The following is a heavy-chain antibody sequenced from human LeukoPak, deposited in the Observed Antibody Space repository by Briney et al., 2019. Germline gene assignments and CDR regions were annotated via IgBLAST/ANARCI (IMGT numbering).Heavy chain of an antibody. V-gene: IGHV5-51*01. CDR1: GYSFISYW. CDR2: LYPGDSDT. J-gene: IGHJ3*02. Sequence: GESLKIPCKGSGYSFISYWIGWARQLPGKGLEWMGILYPGDSDTRYSPSFQGQVTISADKSISTAYLQWSSLKASDTAMYYCARRSSSWYGGFDAFDIWGQGTMVTVSS. CDR3: ARRSSSWYGGFDAFDI. D-gene: IGHD6-13*01.